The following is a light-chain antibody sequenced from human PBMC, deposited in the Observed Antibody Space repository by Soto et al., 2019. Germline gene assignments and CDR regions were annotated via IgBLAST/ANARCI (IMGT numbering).Light chain of an antibody. Sequence: QPVLTQSPSASASLGASVKLTCTLSSGHSSYAIAWHQQQPEKGTRYLMKLDSDGSHTKGDAIPDRFSGSSSGAERYLTISRLQSEDEADYYCQTWGTGIHVVFGGGTKLTVL. CDR3: QTWGTGIHVV. V-gene: IGLV4-69*01. J-gene: IGLJ2*01. CDR2: LDSDGSH. CDR1: SGHSSYA.